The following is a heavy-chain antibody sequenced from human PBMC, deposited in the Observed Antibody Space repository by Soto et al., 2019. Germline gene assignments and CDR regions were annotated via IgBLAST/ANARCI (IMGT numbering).Heavy chain of an antibody. J-gene: IGHJ4*01. V-gene: IGHV3-9*01. CDR3: VKALKAYTVTTCFEH. Sequence: HLVESGGGLVQPGRSLRLSCVASGLSIDDSAMHWVRQVPGKGLEWVSGISWNSGRIGYADSVKGRFTISRDNAKSSLYLQMDSLRPEDTALYYSVKALKAYTVTTCFEHWGRGAQVTVSS. D-gene: IGHD4-17*01. CDR1: GLSIDDSA. CDR2: ISWNSGRI.